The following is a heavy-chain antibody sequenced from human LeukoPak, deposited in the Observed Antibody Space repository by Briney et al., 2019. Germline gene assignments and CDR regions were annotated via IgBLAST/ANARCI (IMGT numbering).Heavy chain of an antibody. CDR2: ISVSDNT. Sequence: GGSLRLSCAASGFIFSSYAMSWVRQAPGKGLEWISAISVSDNTYYADSVKGRFTISRDNSKDTLFLQMNSLRAEDTAVYYCAKLLAVTNSYYFNYWGQGTLVTVSS. CDR3: AKLLAVTNSYYFNY. CDR1: GFIFSSYA. D-gene: IGHD6-19*01. V-gene: IGHV3-23*01. J-gene: IGHJ4*02.